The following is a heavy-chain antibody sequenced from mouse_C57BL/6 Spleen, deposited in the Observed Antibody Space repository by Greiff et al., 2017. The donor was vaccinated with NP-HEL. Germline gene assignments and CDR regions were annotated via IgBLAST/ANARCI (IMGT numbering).Heavy chain of an antibody. CDR3: ARQYGSSYEYYAMDY. D-gene: IGHD1-1*01. CDR1: GFTFSSYG. V-gene: IGHV5-6*01. J-gene: IGHJ4*01. Sequence: EVNVVESGGDLVKPGGSLKLSCAASGFTFSSYGMSWVRQTPDKRLEWVATISSGGSYTYYPDSVKGRFTISRDNAKNTLYLQMSSLKSEDTAMYYCARQYGSSYEYYAMDYWGQGTSVTVSS. CDR2: ISSGGSYT.